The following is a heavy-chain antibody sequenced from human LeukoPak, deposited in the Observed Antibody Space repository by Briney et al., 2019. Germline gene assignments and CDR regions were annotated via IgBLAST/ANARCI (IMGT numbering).Heavy chain of an antibody. CDR1: GFTFSDYY. Sequence: GGSLRLSCAASGFTFSDYYMSWVRQAPGKGLEWVSVIYSGGSTYYADSVKGRFTISRDNSKNTLYLQMNSLRAEDTAVYYCARDGAPRAGWFDPWGQGTLVTVSS. CDR2: IYSGGST. J-gene: IGHJ5*02. D-gene: IGHD3-10*01. CDR3: ARDGAPRAGWFDP. V-gene: IGHV3-53*01.